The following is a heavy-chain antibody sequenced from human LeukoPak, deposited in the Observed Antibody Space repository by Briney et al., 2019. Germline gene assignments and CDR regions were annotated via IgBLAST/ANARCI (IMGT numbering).Heavy chain of an antibody. V-gene: IGHV3-48*03. CDR3: ARDISSLVLPTSDAFDI. D-gene: IGHD2-2*01. CDR2: ISASGTLT. J-gene: IGHJ3*02. CDR1: GFSFSSYE. Sequence: GGSLRLSCAASGFSFSSYEMNWVRQAPGKGLEWISYISASGTLTHYADSVEGRFTISRDNAKNSLYLQMNSLRAEDTAVYYCARDISSLVLPTSDAFDIWGQGTMVTVSS.